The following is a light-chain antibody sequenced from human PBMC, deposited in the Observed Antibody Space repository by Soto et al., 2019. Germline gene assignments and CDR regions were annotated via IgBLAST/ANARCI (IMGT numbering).Light chain of an antibody. V-gene: IGLV2-8*01. J-gene: IGLJ1*01. CDR1: SSDVGAYNY. CDR3: NSYAASNTFV. CDR2: EVN. Sequence: QSALTQPPSASGSPGQSVTISCTGTSSDVGAYNYVSWYQQHPGKASKLVIFEVNKRPSGVPDRFSGSKSGNTASLTVSGLQTEDEADYYCNSYAASNTFVFGTGTKVTVL.